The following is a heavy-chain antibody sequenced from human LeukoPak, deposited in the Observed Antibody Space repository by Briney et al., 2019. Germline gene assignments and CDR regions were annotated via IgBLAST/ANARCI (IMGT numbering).Heavy chain of an antibody. D-gene: IGHD6-13*01. CDR2: ISWNSGSI. CDR3: AKHVAAAGTGGNFDY. J-gene: IGHJ4*02. CDR1: GFTFDDYA. Sequence: GGSLRLSCAASGFTFDDYAMHWVRQAPGKGLDWVSGISWNSGSIGYADSVKGRFTISRDNAKNSLYLQMNSLRAEDTALYYCAKHVAAAGTGGNFDYWGQGTLVTVSS. V-gene: IGHV3-9*01.